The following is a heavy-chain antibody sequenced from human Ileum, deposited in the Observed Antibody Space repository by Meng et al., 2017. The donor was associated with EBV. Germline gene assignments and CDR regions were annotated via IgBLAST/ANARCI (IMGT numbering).Heavy chain of an antibody. Sequence: EVQLLESGVGLVQPGGSLRLSCAVSGFNFSIYWMHWVRQAPGKGLVWVSHINSDGSATTYADSVKGRFTISRDNAKNTVYLQMNSLSAEDTAVYYCARGDGSHFFWGQGTLVTVSS. CDR1: GFNFSIYW. V-gene: IGHV3-74*02. J-gene: IGHJ4*02. D-gene: IGHD5-24*01. CDR2: INSDGSAT. CDR3: ARGDGSHFF.